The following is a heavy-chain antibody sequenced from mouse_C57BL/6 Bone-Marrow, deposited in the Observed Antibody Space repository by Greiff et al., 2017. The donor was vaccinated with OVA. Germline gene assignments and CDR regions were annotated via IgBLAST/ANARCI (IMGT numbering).Heavy chain of an antibody. J-gene: IGHJ1*03. CDR3: ARIYYYGSSYPRYWYFDV. CDR1: GFTFSSYA. Sequence: EVQGVESGGGLVKPGGSLKLSCAASGFTFSSYAMSWVRQTPEKRLEWVATISDGGSYTYYPDNVKGRFTISRDNAKNNLYLQMSHLKSEDTAMYYCARIYYYGSSYPRYWYFDVWGTGTTVTVSS. D-gene: IGHD1-1*01. V-gene: IGHV5-4*01. CDR2: ISDGGSYT.